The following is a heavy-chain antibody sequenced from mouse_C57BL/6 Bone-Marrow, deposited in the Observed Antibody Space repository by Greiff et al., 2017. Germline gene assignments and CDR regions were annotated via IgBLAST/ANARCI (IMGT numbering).Heavy chain of an antibody. D-gene: IGHD4-1*01. V-gene: IGHV5-4*03. CDR1: GFTFSSYA. Sequence: DVMLVESGGGLVKPGGSLKLSCAASGFTFSSYAMSWVRQTPEKRLEWVATISDGGSYTYYPNNVKGRFTISGDTANNNLYLQMRHLKSEDTAMYYCANLGGFAYWGQGTRVTVSA. CDR2: ISDGGSYT. CDR3: ANLGGFAY. J-gene: IGHJ3*01.